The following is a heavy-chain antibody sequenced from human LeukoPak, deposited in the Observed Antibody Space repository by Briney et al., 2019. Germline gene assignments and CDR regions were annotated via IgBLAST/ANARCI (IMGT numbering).Heavy chain of an antibody. J-gene: IGHJ4*02. CDR2: IKEDGSEK. CDR1: GFTVSSYW. CDR3: VRSYDY. Sequence: GGSLRLSCAASGFTVSSYWMTWVRQAPGKGLEWVANIKEDGSEKHYVDSVKGRFTISRDNAKNSLSLEMNSLRAEDTAVYYCVRSYDYWGQGTQVTVSS. V-gene: IGHV3-7*01.